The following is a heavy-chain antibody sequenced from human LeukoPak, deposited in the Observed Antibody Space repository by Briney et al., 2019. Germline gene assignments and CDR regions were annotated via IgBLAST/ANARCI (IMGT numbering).Heavy chain of an antibody. CDR1: GFTFSRYW. V-gene: IGHV3-74*01. CDR2: IDGDGSST. D-gene: IGHD1-26*01. J-gene: IGHJ3*02. Sequence: PGGSLRLSCAASGFTFSRYWMHWVRQVPGKGLMWVSRIDGDGSSTSYADFVKGRFTISRDNAQNTLYLQMNSLRVEDTAVYYCIRDYGAVGATNAFDIWGQGTMVTVSS. CDR3: IRDYGAVGATNAFDI.